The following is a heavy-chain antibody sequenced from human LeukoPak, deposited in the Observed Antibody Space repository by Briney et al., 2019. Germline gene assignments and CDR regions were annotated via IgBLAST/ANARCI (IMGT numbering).Heavy chain of an antibody. J-gene: IGHJ4*02. D-gene: IGHD3-10*01. CDR1: GGSISNDY. V-gene: IGHV4-4*07. CDR2: ISTRGST. Sequence: SQSLSLTCTVSGGSISNDYWSWIRQAAGKELEWIGRISTRGSTNYNPSLKSRVTISLDKSKKQFSLNLNSVTAADTAVYYCARGGTYGSGRNQHTTLDYWGQGTLVTVSS. CDR3: ARGGTYGSGRNQHTTLDY.